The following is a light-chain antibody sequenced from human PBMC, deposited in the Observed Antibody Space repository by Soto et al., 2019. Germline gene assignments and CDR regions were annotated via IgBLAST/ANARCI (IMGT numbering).Light chain of an antibody. V-gene: IGKV3-20*01. CDR2: GAS. CDR3: QQYGTSPIT. CDR1: QTVSSY. J-gene: IGKJ5*01. Sequence: ENVLTQSPGTLSLSPGERATHSCRASQTVSSYLTWYQQRPGQAPRLLISGASRRATGIPDRFSGSGSGTDFTLTISRLEPEDFALYYCQQYGTSPITFGQGTRLENK.